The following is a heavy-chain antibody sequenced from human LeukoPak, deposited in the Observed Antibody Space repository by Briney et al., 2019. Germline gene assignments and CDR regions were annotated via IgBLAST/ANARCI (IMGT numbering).Heavy chain of an antibody. CDR1: GGSFSGYY. V-gene: IGHV4-34*01. J-gene: IGHJ6*02. D-gene: IGHD6-13*01. Sequence: SETLSLTCAVYGGSFSGYYWSWIRQPPGKGLEWIGVINHSGSTNYNPSLKSRVTISVDTSKNQFSLKVSSVIAADTAVYYCARNRAAAGTYYYYGMDVWGQGTTVTVSS. CDR3: ARNRAAAGTYYYYGMDV. CDR2: INHSGST.